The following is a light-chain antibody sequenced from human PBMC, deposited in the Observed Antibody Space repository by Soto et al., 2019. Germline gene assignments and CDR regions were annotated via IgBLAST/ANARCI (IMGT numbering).Light chain of an antibody. Sequence: IQMTQSPSSLSASLGDRVTITCRASQGISSYLAWYQQKPGKASKLLIYAASTLQSGVPSRFSGSGSGTDFTLTISCLQSEDFATYYCQQYYSYPWTFGQGTKVDIK. CDR1: QGISSY. CDR3: QQYYSYPWT. CDR2: AAS. V-gene: IGKV1-8*01. J-gene: IGKJ1*01.